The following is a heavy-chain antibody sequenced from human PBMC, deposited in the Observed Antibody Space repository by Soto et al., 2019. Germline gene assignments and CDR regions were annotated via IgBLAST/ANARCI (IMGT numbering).Heavy chain of an antibody. J-gene: IGHJ5*02. V-gene: IGHV1-18*01. CDR1: GYTFTSYG. CDR3: ARVAVYSSSLYPNPLNWFDP. Sequence: ASVKVSCKASGYTFTSYGISWVRQDPGQGLEWMGWISAYNGNTNYAQKLQVRVTMTTDTSTSTAYMELRSLRSDDTAVYYCARVAVYSSSLYPNPLNWFDPWGQGTLVTVSS. D-gene: IGHD6-13*01. CDR2: ISAYNGNT.